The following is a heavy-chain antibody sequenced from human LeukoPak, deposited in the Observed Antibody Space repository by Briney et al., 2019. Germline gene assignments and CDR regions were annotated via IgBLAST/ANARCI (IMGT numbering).Heavy chain of an antibody. CDR3: ARGALIPDF. J-gene: IGHJ4*02. Sequence: GGSLRLSCAASGFTFSSYAMTWVRQAPGKGLARVSSISKSDGSTYYADSVKGRFTISRDNSKNTVYLHMDSLRVEDTAIYYCARGALIPDFRGQGTLVTVSS. CDR1: GFTFSSYA. V-gene: IGHV3-23*01. D-gene: IGHD2-21*01. CDR2: ISKSDGST.